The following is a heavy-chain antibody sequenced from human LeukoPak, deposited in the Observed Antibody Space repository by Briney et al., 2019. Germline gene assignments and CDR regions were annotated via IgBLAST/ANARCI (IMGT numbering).Heavy chain of an antibody. CDR2: ISGSGGST. J-gene: IGHJ4*02. CDR1: GFTFSSYA. CDR3: AKVRGFGLVPNDY. D-gene: IGHD2-2*01. V-gene: IGHV3-23*01. Sequence: GGSLRLSCAASGFTFSSYAMSWVRQAPGKGLEWVSAISGSGGSTYYADSVKGRFTISRDNSKNTLYLQMKSLRAEDTAPYYCAKVRGFGLVPNDYWGQGALVIVSS.